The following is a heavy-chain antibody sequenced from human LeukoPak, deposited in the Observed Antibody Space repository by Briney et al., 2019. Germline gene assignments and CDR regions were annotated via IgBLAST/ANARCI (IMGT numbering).Heavy chain of an antibody. J-gene: IGHJ6*03. CDR3: ARGRTVAGQEYYYYYYMDV. Sequence: ASVKVSCKASGYTFTSYDINWVRQATGQGLEWMGWMNPNSGNTGYAQKFQGRVTITRNTSISTAYMELSSLRSEDTAVYYCARGRTVAGQEYYYYYYMDVWGKGTTVTVSS. D-gene: IGHD6-19*01. CDR2: MNPNSGNT. CDR1: GYTFTSYD. V-gene: IGHV1-8*03.